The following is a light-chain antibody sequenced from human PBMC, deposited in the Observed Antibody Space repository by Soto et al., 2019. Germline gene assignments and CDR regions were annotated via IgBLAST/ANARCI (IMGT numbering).Light chain of an antibody. CDR2: SNN. CDR3: AAWDDSLNAVV. Sequence: QSVLTQPPSASGTPGQRVTISCSGSSSNIGSNTVNWYQQIPGTAPKLLIYSNNQRPSGVPDRFSGSKSGTSASLAISGLQSEDEAEYYCAAWDDSLNAVVFGGGTKLTVL. CDR1: SSNIGSNT. J-gene: IGLJ2*01. V-gene: IGLV1-44*01.